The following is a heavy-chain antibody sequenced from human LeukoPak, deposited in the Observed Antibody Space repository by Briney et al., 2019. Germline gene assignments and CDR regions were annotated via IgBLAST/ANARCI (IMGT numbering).Heavy chain of an antibody. CDR2: IHASGST. Sequence: SETLSLTCTVSGGSISSYYWTWIRQPAGKGPEWIGRIHASGSTNYNPSLKSRVNMSVDTSKNQFSLRLNSVTAADTAVYYCARVTDPRYNWFDPGGQGTLVTVSS. J-gene: IGHJ5*02. CDR1: GGSISSYY. V-gene: IGHV4-4*07. D-gene: IGHD2-21*02. CDR3: ARVTDPRYNWFDP.